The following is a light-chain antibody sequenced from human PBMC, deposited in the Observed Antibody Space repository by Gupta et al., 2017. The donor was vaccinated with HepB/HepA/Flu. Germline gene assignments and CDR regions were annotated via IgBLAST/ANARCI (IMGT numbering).Light chain of an antibody. CDR2: GAS. CDR1: QDISTW. Sequence: DIQMTQSPSSVSASVGDRVTITCRASQDISTWLAWYQQKPGRAPKLLISGASTWQSGVPERFSGSGSGTNFIFTITNRQPEEFASYYCQQANSFPSTFGQGTRMEIK. J-gene: IGKJ5*01. CDR3: QQANSFPST. V-gene: IGKV1-12*02.